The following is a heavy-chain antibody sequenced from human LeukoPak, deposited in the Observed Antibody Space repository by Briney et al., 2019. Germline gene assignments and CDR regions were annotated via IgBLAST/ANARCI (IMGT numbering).Heavy chain of an antibody. CDR3: GGGLSYFDY. J-gene: IGHJ4*02. Sequence: GGSLRLSCAASGFTFSSYGMHWVRQAPGKGLEWVSFIRYDGSNKYYADSVKGRFTISRDNSKTTLYLQMNSLRAEDTAVYYWGGGLSYFDYGGQEPLVTVP. D-gene: IGHD2-15*01. CDR2: IRYDGSNK. V-gene: IGHV3-30*02. CDR1: GFTFSSYG.